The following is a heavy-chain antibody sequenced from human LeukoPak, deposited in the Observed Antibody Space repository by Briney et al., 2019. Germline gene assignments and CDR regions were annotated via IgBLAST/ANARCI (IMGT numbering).Heavy chain of an antibody. J-gene: IGHJ6*03. CDR3: ARLGVTSGSYYARNSYMDV. CDR2: INSDGSST. V-gene: IGHV3-74*01. Sequence: GGSLRLSCAASGFTFSSYWMHWVRQAPGKGLVWVSRINSDGSSTSYADSVKGRFTISRDNAKNTLYLQMNSLRAEDTAVYYCARLGVTSGSYYARNSYMDVWGKGATVTISS. D-gene: IGHD1-26*01. CDR1: GFTFSSYW.